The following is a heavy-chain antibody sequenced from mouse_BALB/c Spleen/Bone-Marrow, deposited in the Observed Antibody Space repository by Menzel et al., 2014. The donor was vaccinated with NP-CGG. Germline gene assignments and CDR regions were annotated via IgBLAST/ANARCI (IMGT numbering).Heavy chain of an antibody. V-gene: IGHV1-7*01. CDR3: ALYYRYDYFDY. CDR2: INPSTTYS. CDR1: GYTFXSYW. Sequence: QVQLQQSGAELAKPGASVKMSCKASGYTFXSYWMHWVKQRPGQGLEWIGYINPSTTYSAYNQKFKDKATLTADKSSSTAYMQLSSLTSEDSAVYYCALYYRYDYFDYWGQGTTPTVSS. D-gene: IGHD2-14*01. J-gene: IGHJ2*01.